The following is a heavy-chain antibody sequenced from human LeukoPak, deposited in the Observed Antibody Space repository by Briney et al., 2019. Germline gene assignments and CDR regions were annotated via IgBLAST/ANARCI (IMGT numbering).Heavy chain of an antibody. CDR3: ARDYMVRGVMGNWFDP. CDR1: GGTFSSYA. CDR2: IIPIFGTA. Sequence: GSSVKVSCNASGGTFSSYAISWVRQAPGQGLEWMGGIIPIFGTANYAQKFQGRVTISADESTSTAYMELSSLRSEDTAVYYCARDYMVRGVMGNWFDPWGQGTLVTVSS. V-gene: IGHV1-69*01. D-gene: IGHD3-10*01. J-gene: IGHJ5*02.